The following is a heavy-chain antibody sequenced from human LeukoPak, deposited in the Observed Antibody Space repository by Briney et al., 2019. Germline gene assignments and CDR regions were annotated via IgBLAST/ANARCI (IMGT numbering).Heavy chain of an antibody. Sequence: GGSLRLSCAASGFTVSSYGMSWVRQAPGKGPEWVSLVYSDGVTRYADSVQGRFTISRDNSKNTVYLQMNNLRVEDPAVYHCVRDRAEGRAWVEFDPWGQGILVTVSS. V-gene: IGHV3-66*02. CDR2: VYSDGVT. J-gene: IGHJ5*02. CDR1: GFTVSSYG. CDR3: VRDRAEGRAWVEFDP.